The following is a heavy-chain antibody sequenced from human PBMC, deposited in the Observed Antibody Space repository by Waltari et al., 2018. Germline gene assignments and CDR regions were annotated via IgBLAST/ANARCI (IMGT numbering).Heavy chain of an antibody. J-gene: IGHJ4*02. Sequence: QVQLVESGGGVVHPGRSLRLSCEASGFTFSYHAMHWVRQAPGKGLEWVEGISDDGSDEYYAASVRGRFTISRDDSKDTVNLQMNSLRPEDTAGYYCARDGPLQIQSWYSFDYWGQGTLVTVSS. CDR3: ARDGPLQIQSWYSFDY. V-gene: IGHV3-30*07. D-gene: IGHD5-18*01. CDR2: ISDDGSDE. CDR1: GFTFSYHA.